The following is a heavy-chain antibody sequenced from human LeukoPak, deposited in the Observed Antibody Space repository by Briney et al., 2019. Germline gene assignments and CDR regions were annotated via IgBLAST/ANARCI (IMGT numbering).Heavy chain of an antibody. D-gene: IGHD2-21*02. CDR2: ISGGGETT. CDR3: VKDWRDEANCGGDCLEY. CDR1: GFTFNNYA. Sequence: GGSLRLSCAVSGFTFNNYAMNWVRQAPGKGLEWVSSISGGGETTYYADSAKGRFTISRDNSQNTLYLQMNSLRAEDTAVYYCVKDWRDEANCGGDCLEYWGQGTPVTVSS. V-gene: IGHV3-23*01. J-gene: IGHJ4*02.